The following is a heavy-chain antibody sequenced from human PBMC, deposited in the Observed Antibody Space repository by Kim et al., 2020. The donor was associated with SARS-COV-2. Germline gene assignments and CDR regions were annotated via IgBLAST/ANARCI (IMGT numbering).Heavy chain of an antibody. CDR2: IYPGDSDT. J-gene: IGHJ3*02. Sequence: GVSLKISCKGSGYSFTSYWIGWVRQMPGKGLEWMGIIYPGDSDTRYSPSFQGQVTISADKSISTAYLQWSSLKASDTAMYYCARRVAVAGNKDAFDIWGQGTMVTVSA. CDR1: GYSFTSYW. V-gene: IGHV5-51*01. D-gene: IGHD6-19*01. CDR3: ARRVAVAGNKDAFDI.